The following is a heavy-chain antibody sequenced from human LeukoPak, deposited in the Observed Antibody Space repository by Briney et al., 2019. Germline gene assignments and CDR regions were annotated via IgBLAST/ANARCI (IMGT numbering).Heavy chain of an antibody. Sequence: PGGSLRLSCAASGFTFSSYSMNWVRQAPGKGLEWVSVIYSGGSTYYADSVKGRFTISRDNSKNTLYLQMNSLRAEDTAVYYCARDRYYDSSVWWFDYWGQGTLVTVSS. D-gene: IGHD3-22*01. V-gene: IGHV3-66*01. CDR3: ARDRYYDSSVWWFDY. CDR2: IYSGGST. CDR1: GFTFSSYS. J-gene: IGHJ4*02.